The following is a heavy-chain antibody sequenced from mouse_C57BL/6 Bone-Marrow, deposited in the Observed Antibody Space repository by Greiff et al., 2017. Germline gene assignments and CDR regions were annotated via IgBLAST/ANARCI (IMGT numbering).Heavy chain of an antibody. V-gene: IGHV5-4*01. CDR1: GFTFSSYA. Sequence: EVKVVESGGGLVKPGGSLKLSCAASGFTFSSYAMSWVRQTPEKRLEWVATISDGGSYTYYPDNVKGRFTISRDTAKNNLYLQMSHLKSEDTAMYYCARDGYPMDYWGQGTSVTVSS. CDR3: ARDGYPMDY. CDR2: ISDGGSYT. J-gene: IGHJ4*01. D-gene: IGHD1-2*01.